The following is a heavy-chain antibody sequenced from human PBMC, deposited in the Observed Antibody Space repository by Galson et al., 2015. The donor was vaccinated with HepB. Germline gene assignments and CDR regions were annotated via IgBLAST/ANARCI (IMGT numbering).Heavy chain of an antibody. J-gene: IGHJ4*02. V-gene: IGHV4-39*02. CDR1: SRYY. CDR3: GRRRGYGGATDI. Sequence: SRYYWTWIRQPPGKGLDWIGSIHSSGTTYSNPSLKSRVTISVDTSMNHFSLTLTSVSAADTAVYFCGRRRGYGGATDIWGQGTLVTVSS. D-gene: IGHD1-26*01. CDR2: IHSSGTT.